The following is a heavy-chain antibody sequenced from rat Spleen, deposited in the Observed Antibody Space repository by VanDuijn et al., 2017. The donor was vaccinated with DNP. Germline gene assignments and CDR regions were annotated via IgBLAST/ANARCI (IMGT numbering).Heavy chain of an antibody. Sequence: QVQLQQSGAELARPGSSVKLSCKASGYTFTSYYTAWIKQTTGQGLDYIGYINMGSGGTNYNEKIKGEATLTVDKSSSTAFMQLSSLTPDDSAVYYCARGGSGIWFASWGQGTLVTVSS. J-gene: IGHJ3*01. V-gene: IGHV1-43*01. CDR2: INMGSGGT. CDR3: ARGGSGIWFAS. D-gene: IGHD5-1*01. CDR1: GYTFTSYY.